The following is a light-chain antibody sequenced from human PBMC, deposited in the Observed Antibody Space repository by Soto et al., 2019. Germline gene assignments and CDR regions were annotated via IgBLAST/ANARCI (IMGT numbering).Light chain of an antibody. J-gene: IGKJ2*01. CDR1: QSVSTNY. CDR2: GAS. V-gene: IGKV3-20*01. Sequence: EIVLTQSPGTLSLSPGDRATLSCRASQSVSTNYLAWYQQKPGQAPRLIIYGASSRATGIPDRFSGSGSGTDFSLTITRLEPEDFAVYFCQQYGIAPYTFGQGTKLE. CDR3: QQYGIAPYT.